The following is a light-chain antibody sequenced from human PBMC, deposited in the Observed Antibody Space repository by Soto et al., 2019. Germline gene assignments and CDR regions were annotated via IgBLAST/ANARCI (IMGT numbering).Light chain of an antibody. V-gene: IGLV2-14*03. Sequence: QSALVQPPSVSGSPGQSITISCTGTSSDVGGSNFVSWYQQHPGKPPKLIIYDVANRPSGVSNRFSGSKSGSTASLIISRLQTEDEADYYCVSYTSSTTYVFGTGTKVTV. CDR3: VSYTSSTTYV. CDR2: DVA. J-gene: IGLJ1*01. CDR1: SSDVGGSNF.